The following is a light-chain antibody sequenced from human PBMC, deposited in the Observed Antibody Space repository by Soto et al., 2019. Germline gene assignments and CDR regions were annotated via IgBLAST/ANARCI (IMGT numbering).Light chain of an antibody. V-gene: IGLV1-47*02. CDR3: SAWDDTGNGVA. CDR1: STNIGSTF. J-gene: IGLJ2*01. Sequence: QSVLSQPPSASATPGQSVTISCSGSSTNIGSTFVYWYQHLPGKAPKLLIFSNNQRPSGVPDRFSTSKLGTSASLAIRALHSEDEAIYYCSAWDDTGNGVAFGGGSKLTVL. CDR2: SNN.